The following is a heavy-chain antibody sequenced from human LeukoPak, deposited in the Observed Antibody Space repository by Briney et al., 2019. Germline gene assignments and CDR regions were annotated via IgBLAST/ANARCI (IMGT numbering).Heavy chain of an antibody. CDR3: ARIPDVVVPAAAFDP. V-gene: IGHV1-18*01. J-gene: IGHJ5*02. CDR1: GYTFTSYG. CDR2: ISAYNGTT. Sequence: ASVKVSCKASGYTFTSYGISWVRQAPGQGLEWMGWISAYNGTTNYAQKLQGRVTMTTDTSTSTAYMELRSLRSDDTAVYYCARIPDVVVPAAAFDPWGQGTLVTVSS. D-gene: IGHD2-2*01.